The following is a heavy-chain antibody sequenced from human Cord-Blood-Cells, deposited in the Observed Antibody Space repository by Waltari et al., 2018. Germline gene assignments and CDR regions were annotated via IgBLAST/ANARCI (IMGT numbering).Heavy chain of an antibody. D-gene: IGHD2-2*01. V-gene: IGHV1-69*09. J-gene: IGHJ4*02. CDR1: GGTFSSYA. CDR3: ARGEGDCSSTSCFDY. Sequence: QVQLVQSGAEVKKPGSSVKVSCKASGGTFSSYAISLVRQAPGQGLEWMGRIIPILGIANYAQKVQGRVTITADKSTSTAYMELSSLRSEDTAVYYCARGEGDCSSTSCFDYWGQGTLVTVSS. CDR2: IIPILGIA.